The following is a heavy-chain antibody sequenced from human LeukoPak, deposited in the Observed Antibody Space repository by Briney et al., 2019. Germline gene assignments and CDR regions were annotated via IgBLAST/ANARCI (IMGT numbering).Heavy chain of an antibody. CDR2: IYYSGST. CDR3: ARIRYSSSSYHFDY. J-gene: IGHJ4*02. Sequence: SETLSLTCTVSGGSISSSSYYWGWIRQPPGKGLEWIGSIYYSGSTYYNPSLKSRVTISVDTSKNQFSLKLSSVTAADTAVYYCARIRYSSSSYHFDYWGQGTLVTISS. CDR1: GGSISSSSYY. V-gene: IGHV4-39*01. D-gene: IGHD6-13*01.